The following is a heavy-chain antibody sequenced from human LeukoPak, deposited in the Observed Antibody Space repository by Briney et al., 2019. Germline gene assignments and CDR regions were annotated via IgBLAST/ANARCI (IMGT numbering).Heavy chain of an antibody. CDR2: SWFDGSNK. Sequence: GKSLRLSCAASGFTFNNYGMHWVRQAPGKGLEWAAVSWFDGSNKYYTDSVKGRFTISRDNSKNTLYLQMNSLRAEDTAVYYCARDRGLYSGYDLSYFDYWGQGTLVTVSS. CDR3: ARDRGLYSGYDLSYFDY. D-gene: IGHD5-12*01. CDR1: GFTFNNYG. V-gene: IGHV3-33*01. J-gene: IGHJ4*02.